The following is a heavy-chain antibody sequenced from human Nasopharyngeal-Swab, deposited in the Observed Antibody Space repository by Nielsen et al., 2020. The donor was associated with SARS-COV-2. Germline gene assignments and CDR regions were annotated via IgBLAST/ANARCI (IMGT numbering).Heavy chain of an antibody. CDR3: ARRAGGGSYWIFDM. CDR2: ISPGDSDA. D-gene: IGHD3-10*01. Sequence: GESLKISCTGSGYTFTHYWLGWVRQRPGKGLEWMGTISPGDSDARYNPSFRGHVTISVDNSISTTYLQWSTLRASDSAMYYCARRAGGGSYWIFDMWGQGTMVTVSS. J-gene: IGHJ3*02. V-gene: IGHV5-51*01. CDR1: GYTFTHYW.